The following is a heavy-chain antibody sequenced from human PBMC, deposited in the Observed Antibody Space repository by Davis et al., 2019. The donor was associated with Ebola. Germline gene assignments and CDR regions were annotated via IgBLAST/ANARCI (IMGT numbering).Heavy chain of an antibody. D-gene: IGHD5-12*01. J-gene: IGHJ6*02. V-gene: IGHV3-74*01. CDR1: GFTFRNYW. CDR3: AAPWFNGAYDVSLDSRQLNFFFYGMDV. CDR2: IDNYGSVT. Sequence: HTGGSLRLSCAVSGFTFRNYWMHWVRQVPGKGLVWVSRIDNYGSVTDYADSVKGRFTVSRDNSNNMLYLQINNLRAEETAVYYCAAPWFNGAYDVSLDSRQLNFFFYGMDVWGQGTTVTVSS.